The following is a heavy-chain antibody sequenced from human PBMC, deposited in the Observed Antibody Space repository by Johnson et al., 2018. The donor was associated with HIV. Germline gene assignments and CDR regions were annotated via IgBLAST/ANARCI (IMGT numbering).Heavy chain of an antibody. Sequence: VQLVESGGGLVQPGGSLRLSCAASGFTFSSYWMHWVRQAPGKGLEWVANIKQDGSEKYYVDSVKGRFTISRDNSKNTLYLQMNSLRAEDTAVYYCAKRGSGWPSDAFDIWGQGTMV. CDR2: IKQDGSEK. J-gene: IGHJ3*02. CDR3: AKRGSGWPSDAFDI. CDR1: GFTFSSYW. V-gene: IGHV3-7*05. D-gene: IGHD6-19*01.